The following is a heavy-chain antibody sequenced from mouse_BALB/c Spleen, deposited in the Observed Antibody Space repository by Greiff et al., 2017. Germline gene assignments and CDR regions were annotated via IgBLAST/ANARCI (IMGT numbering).Heavy chain of an antibody. V-gene: IGHV1-69*02. CDR2: IYPSDSYT. CDR1: GYTFTSYW. CDR3: TRLEGNYVGYAMDY. J-gene: IGHJ4*01. D-gene: IGHD2-1*01. Sequence: QVHVKQSGAELVRPGASVKLSCKASGYTFTSYWINWVKQRPGQGLEWIGNIYPSDSYTNYNQKFKDKATLTVDKSSSTAYMQLSSPTSEDSAVYYCTRLEGNYVGYAMDYWGQGTSVTVSS.